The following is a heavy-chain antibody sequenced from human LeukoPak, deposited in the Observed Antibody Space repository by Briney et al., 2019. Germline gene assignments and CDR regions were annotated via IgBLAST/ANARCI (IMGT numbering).Heavy chain of an antibody. J-gene: IGHJ4*02. V-gene: IGHV1-69*13. D-gene: IGHD3-10*01. CDR1: GGTFSGYA. CDR2: IIPIFGTA. CDR3: AREGSPYYYGSGSVNGIDY. Sequence: SVKVSCKASGGTFSGYAISWVRQAPGQGLEWMGGIIPIFGTANYAQKFQGRVTITADESTSTAYMELSSLRSEDTAVYYCAREGSPYYYGSGSVNGIDYWGQGTLVTVSS.